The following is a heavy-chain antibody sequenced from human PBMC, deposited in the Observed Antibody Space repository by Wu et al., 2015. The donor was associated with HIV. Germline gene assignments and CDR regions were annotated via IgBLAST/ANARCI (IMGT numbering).Heavy chain of an antibody. V-gene: IGHV1-46*03. CDR1: GYTFTSYY. J-gene: IGHJ4*02. D-gene: IGHD3-3*01. CDR3: ARGSPLDYDFWSGYPFDY. CDR2: INPSGGST. Sequence: QVQLVQSGAEVKKPGAPVKVSCKASGYTFTSYYMHWVRQAPGQGLEWMGIINPSGGSTSYAQKFQGRVTMTRDTSTSTVYMELSSLRSEDTAVYYCARGSPLDYDFWSGYPFDYWGQGTLVTVSS.